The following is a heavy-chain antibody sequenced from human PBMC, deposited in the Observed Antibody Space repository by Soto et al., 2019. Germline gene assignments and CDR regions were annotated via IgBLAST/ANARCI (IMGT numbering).Heavy chain of an antibody. Sequence: QVYLVEAGGDMVQPGRSLRLSCEASGFTFNKFAMHWVRQAPGKGLEWVAIIAYDGSTKYYADSVKGRFTVSRDNSKNTRYRQLASLGPDDTADYYCAKVMNSWEGPLFPYWGQGTLVSVSS. CDR2: IAYDGSTK. V-gene: IGHV3-30*04. CDR1: GFTFNKFA. D-gene: IGHD1-26*01. J-gene: IGHJ4*02. CDR3: AKVMNSWEGPLFPY.